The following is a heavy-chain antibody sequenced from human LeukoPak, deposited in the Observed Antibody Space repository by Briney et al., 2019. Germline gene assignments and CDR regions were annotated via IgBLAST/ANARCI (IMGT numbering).Heavy chain of an antibody. V-gene: IGHV5-51*01. D-gene: IGHD3-22*01. CDR2: IYPGDSDT. CDR3: ARPNITSYYDSRGYDAFDV. Sequence: RESLKISCKASGYTFTSHWIGWVRQMPGKGLEWMGIIYPGDSDTRYSPSFQGQVTISADKSVSIAYLQWSSLKASDTAMYYCARPNITSYYDSRGYDAFDVWGQGTMVIVSS. CDR1: GYTFTSHW. J-gene: IGHJ3*01.